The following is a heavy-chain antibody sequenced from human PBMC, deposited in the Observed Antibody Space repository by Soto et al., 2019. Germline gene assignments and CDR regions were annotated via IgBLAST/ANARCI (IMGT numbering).Heavy chain of an antibody. V-gene: IGHV3-48*01. Sequence: EVQLVECGGGLVQPGGSLRLYCAASGFTFSSYSMNWVRQAPGKGLEWVSYISSSSSTIYYAVSVKGRFTISRDNAKNSLYLQMNSLRAEDTAVYYCARAGGWELPPGWGQGTLVTVSS. D-gene: IGHD3-10*01. CDR3: ARAGGWELPPG. CDR1: GFTFSSYS. J-gene: IGHJ4*02. CDR2: ISSSSSTI.